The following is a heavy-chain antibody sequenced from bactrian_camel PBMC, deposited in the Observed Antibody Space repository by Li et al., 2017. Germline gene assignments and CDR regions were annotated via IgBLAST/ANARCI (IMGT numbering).Heavy chain of an antibody. CDR2: IACDGRT. CDR3: ATRFGDSWHANRAFGY. CDR1: GFTNGRVL. V-gene: IGHV3S55*01. D-gene: IGHD2*01. Sequence: QLVESGGGSVQAGGSLRLSCAASGFTNGRVLMGWFRQAPGPEREGVAVIACDGRTSYADSVKGRFTISRDNAQNMLYLQMTRLQSEDTALYYCATRFGDSWHANRAFGYWGQGTQVTV. J-gene: IGHJ6*01.